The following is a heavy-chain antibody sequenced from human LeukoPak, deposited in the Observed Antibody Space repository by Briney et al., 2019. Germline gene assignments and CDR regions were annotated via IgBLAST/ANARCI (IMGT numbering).Heavy chain of an antibody. CDR3: ARVLGPYTTSWFDY. Sequence: GESLKISCKGSGYSFTTLWIGWVRQMPGKGLEWMGIIYPGDSDTRYSPSFLGQVTISADKSISTAYLHWSSLKASDTAMYYCARVLGPYTTSWFDYWGQGTLVTVSS. CDR1: GYSFTTLW. CDR2: IYPGDSDT. J-gene: IGHJ4*02. D-gene: IGHD6-13*01. V-gene: IGHV5-51*01.